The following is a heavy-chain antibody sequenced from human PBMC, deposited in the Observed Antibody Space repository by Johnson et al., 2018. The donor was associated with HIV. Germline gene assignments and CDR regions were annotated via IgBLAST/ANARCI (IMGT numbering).Heavy chain of an antibody. CDR3: ARGIRYCSGANCYSDAFDI. V-gene: IGHV3-9*01. CDR2: ISWNSGSI. D-gene: IGHD2-15*01. Sequence: VQLVESGGGLVQPGRSLRLSCAASGFTFDDYAMHWVRQAPGKGLEWVSGISWNSGSIGYADSVTGRFTISRDNAKNSLYLQMNMLRGEDTALYYCARGIRYCSGANCYSDAFDIWGQGTMVTVSS. CDR1: GFTFDDYA. J-gene: IGHJ3*02.